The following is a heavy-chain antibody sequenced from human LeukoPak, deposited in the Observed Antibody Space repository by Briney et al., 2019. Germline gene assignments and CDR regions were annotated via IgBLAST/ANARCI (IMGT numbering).Heavy chain of an antibody. V-gene: IGHV3-23*01. D-gene: IGHD6-19*01. J-gene: IGHJ4*02. CDR2: ISGSGGRT. CDR1: GFTFSSYA. Sequence: GGSLRLSCAASGFTFSSYAMSWVRQAPGKGLEWVSAISGSGGRTYYADSVKGRFTISRDNSKKTLYLQINRLRAEDTAVYYCAKRLTSQPVYSSGFDYWGQGTLVTVSS. CDR3: AKRLTSQPVYSSGFDY.